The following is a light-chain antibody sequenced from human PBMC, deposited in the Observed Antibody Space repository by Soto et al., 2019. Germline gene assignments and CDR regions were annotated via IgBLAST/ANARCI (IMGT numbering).Light chain of an antibody. CDR2: AAS. J-gene: IGKJ5*01. CDR1: QDINNH. CDR3: QQYKSYPIT. Sequence: DIQMTQSPSSLSASVGDRVTITCRASQDINNHVAWFQQKPGKAPKSLITAASRLQSGVPSKFSGSGSGTEFTLTITSLQPEDFATYYYQQYKSYPITCGQGTRLEIK. V-gene: IGKV1-16*02.